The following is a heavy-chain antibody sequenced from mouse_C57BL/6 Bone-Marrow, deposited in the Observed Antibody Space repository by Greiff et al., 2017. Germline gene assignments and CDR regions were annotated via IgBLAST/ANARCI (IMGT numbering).Heavy chain of an antibody. J-gene: IGHJ3*01. Sequence: QVQLQQSGAELARPGASVKLSCKASGYTFTSYGISWVKQRTGQGLEWIGEIYPRSGNTYYNETFKGKATLTADKSSSTAYMGLRSLTSEDSAFYFCARRPWFAYWGQGTPVTVSA. CDR3: ARRPWFAY. CDR1: GYTFTSYG. CDR2: IYPRSGNT. V-gene: IGHV1-81*01.